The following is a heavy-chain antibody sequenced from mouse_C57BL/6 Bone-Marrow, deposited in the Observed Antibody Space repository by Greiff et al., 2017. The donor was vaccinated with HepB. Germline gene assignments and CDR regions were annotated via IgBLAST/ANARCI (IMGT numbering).Heavy chain of an antibody. J-gene: IGHJ3*01. Sequence: EVHLVESGGGLVQPGGSLKLSCAASGFTFSDYGMAWVRQAPRKGPEWVAFISNLAYSIYYADTVTGRFTISRENAKNTLYLEMSSLRSEDTAMYYCAVLVPWFAYWGQGTLVTVSA. CDR1: GFTFSDYG. V-gene: IGHV5-15*01. CDR2: ISNLAYSI. CDR3: AVLVPWFAY.